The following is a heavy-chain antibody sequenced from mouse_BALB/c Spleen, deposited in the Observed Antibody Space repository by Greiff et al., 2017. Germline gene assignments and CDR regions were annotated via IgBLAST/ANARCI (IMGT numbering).Heavy chain of an antibody. CDR3: ARGGYFDV. J-gene: IGHJ1*01. V-gene: IGHV5-9-3*01. Sequence: EVQGVESGGGLVKPGGSLKLSCAASGFTFSSYAMSWVRQTPEKRLEWVATISSGGSYTYYPDSVKGRFTISRDNAKNTLYLQMSSLRSEDTAMYYCARGGYFDVWGAGTTVTVSS. CDR2: ISSGGSYT. CDR1: GFTFSSYA.